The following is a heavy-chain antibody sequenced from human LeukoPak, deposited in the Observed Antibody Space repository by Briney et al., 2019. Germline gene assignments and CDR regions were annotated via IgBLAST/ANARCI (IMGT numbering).Heavy chain of an antibody. Sequence: PSETLSLTCTVSGGSISSSSYYWGWIRQPPGKGLEWIGSIYYSGSTYYNPSLRSRVTISADRSSNQFSLRLNSVTAADTAVFYCARGEGYGSGTVHFDYWGRGILVTVSS. J-gene: IGHJ4*02. CDR2: IYYSGST. CDR3: ARGEGYGSGTVHFDY. CDR1: GGSISSSSYY. V-gene: IGHV4-39*07. D-gene: IGHD3-10*01.